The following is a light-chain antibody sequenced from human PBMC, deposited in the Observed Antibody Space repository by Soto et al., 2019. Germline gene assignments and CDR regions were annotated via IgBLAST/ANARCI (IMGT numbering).Light chain of an antibody. J-gene: IGLJ1*01. Sequence: QSVLTQPPSASGSPGQSVTISCTGNSSDVGANNYVSWYQQHPGKAPKLMIYEVTKRPSGVPDRFSGSKSGNTASLTVSGLQAEDEADYYCSSYAGANRVFGTGTKLTVL. V-gene: IGLV2-8*01. CDR2: EVT. CDR1: SSDVGANNY. CDR3: SSYAGANRV.